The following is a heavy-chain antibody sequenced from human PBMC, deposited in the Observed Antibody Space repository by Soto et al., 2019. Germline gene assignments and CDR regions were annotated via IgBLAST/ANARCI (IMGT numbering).Heavy chain of an antibody. Sequence: EVQLLESGGGLVQPGGSLRLSCAASGFTFSTYAMNWVRQAPGNGLEWVSAISGSGGSIHYADSVKGRFTISRDNSTNTLYLQMNSLRDEDTAVDHCVKGYWKGDVWGQGTTVTVSS. V-gene: IGHV3-23*01. CDR3: VKGYWKGDV. D-gene: IGHD1-1*01. CDR2: ISGSGGSI. CDR1: GFTFSTYA. J-gene: IGHJ6*02.